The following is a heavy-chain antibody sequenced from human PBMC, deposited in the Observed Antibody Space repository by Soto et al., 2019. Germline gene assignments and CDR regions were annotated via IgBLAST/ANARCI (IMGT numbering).Heavy chain of an antibody. Sequence: GGSLRLSCAASGFTFSSYAMSWVRQAPGKGLEWVSAISGSGGSTYYADSVKGRFTISRDNSKNTLYLQMNSLRAEDTAVYYCAKDQRGDYDFWSGPPREFDYWGQGTLVTVSS. CDR1: GFTFSSYA. CDR3: AKDQRGDYDFWSGPPREFDY. D-gene: IGHD3-3*01. V-gene: IGHV3-23*01. CDR2: ISGSGGST. J-gene: IGHJ4*02.